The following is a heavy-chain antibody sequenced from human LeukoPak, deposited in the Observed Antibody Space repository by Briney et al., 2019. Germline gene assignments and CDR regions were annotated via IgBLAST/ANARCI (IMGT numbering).Heavy chain of an antibody. J-gene: IGHJ4*02. Sequence: GGSLRLSCAASGFTFSSYAMSWVRQAPGKGLEWVSAISGSGGSTYYADSVKGRFTISRDNSKNTLHLQMNSLRAEDTAVYYCAKMLSYYYDSSGTSFDYWGQGTLVTVSS. D-gene: IGHD3-22*01. V-gene: IGHV3-23*01. CDR1: GFTFSSYA. CDR2: ISGSGGST. CDR3: AKMLSYYYDSSGTSFDY.